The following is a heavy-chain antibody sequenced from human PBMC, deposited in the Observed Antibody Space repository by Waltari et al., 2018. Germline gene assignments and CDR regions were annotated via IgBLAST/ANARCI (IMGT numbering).Heavy chain of an antibody. D-gene: IGHD4-4*01. CDR2: IYTSGST. Sequence: QVQLQESGPGLVKPSETLSLTCTVSGDSFSSYYWSWIRQPAGKGLEWIGRIYTSGSTYYNPSLKSRVTISVDTSKNQFSLKLSSVTAADTAVYYCARDDSRYYYYYMDVWGKGTTVTVSS. CDR1: GDSFSSYY. V-gene: IGHV4-4*07. CDR3: ARDDSRYYYYYMDV. J-gene: IGHJ6*03.